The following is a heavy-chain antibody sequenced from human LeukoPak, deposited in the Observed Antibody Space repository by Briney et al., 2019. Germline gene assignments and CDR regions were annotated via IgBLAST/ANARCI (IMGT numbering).Heavy chain of an antibody. Sequence: SETLSLTCTVSGGSISSYYWSWIRQPPGKGLEWIGYIYYSGSTNYNPSLKSRVTISVDTSKNQFSLKLSSVTAADTAVYYCARAVSNYDFWSGYYTDFAYFDYWGQGTLVTVSS. J-gene: IGHJ4*02. D-gene: IGHD3-3*01. CDR3: ARAVSNYDFWSGYYTDFAYFDY. V-gene: IGHV4-59*01. CDR2: IYYSGST. CDR1: GGSISSYY.